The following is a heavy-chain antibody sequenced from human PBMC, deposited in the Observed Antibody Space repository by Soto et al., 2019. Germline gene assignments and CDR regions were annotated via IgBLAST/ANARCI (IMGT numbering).Heavy chain of an antibody. Sequence: GGSLRLSCAASGFTFSSYAMSWVRQAPGKGLEWVSAISGSGGSTYYADSVKGRFTISRDNSKNTLYLQMNSLRAEDTAVYYCEHNRVATFWPGDCSGGSCYSDYWGQGTLVTVSS. CDR2: ISGSGGST. J-gene: IGHJ4*02. CDR1: GFTFSSYA. CDR3: EHNRVATFWPGDCSGGSCYSDY. D-gene: IGHD2-15*01. V-gene: IGHV3-23*01.